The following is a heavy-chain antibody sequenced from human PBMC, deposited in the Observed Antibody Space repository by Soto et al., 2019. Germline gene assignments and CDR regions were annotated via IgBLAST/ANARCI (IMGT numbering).Heavy chain of an antibody. D-gene: IGHD2-8*02. CDR1: GYTFTGYY. J-gene: IGHJ6*04. CDR2: INPNSGGT. Sequence: QVQLVQSGAEVKKPGASVKVSCKASGYTFTGYYMHWVRQAPGQGLEWMGWINPNSGGTNYAQKFQGWVTMTRDTSISTAYMEMSRLRSDDTAVYYCARGTPRTANQPSTPNNYFFYGMDVGVEGTTVTVSS. CDR3: ARGTPRTANQPSTPNNYFFYGMDV. V-gene: IGHV1-2*04.